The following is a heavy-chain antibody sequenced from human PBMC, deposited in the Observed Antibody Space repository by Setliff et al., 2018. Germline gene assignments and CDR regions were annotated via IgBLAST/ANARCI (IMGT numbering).Heavy chain of an antibody. V-gene: IGHV1-18*01. CDR1: GYTFTSYG. Sequence: ASVKVSCKASGYTFTSYGISWVRQAPGQGLEWMGWISAYNGNTNYAQKLQGRVTMTTDTSTSTAYMELRSLRSDDTAVYYCARDLVGYCSGGSCYDWDYWGQGTPVTVS. CDR3: ARDLVGYCSGGSCYDWDY. D-gene: IGHD2-15*01. J-gene: IGHJ4*02. CDR2: ISAYNGNT.